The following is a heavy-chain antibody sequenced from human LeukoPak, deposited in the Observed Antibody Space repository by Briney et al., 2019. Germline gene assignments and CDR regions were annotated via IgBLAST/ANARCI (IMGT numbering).Heavy chain of an antibody. CDR2: IGYTGDST. CDR3: AKSPTVDAAFDI. V-gene: IGHV3-23*01. J-gene: IGHJ3*02. D-gene: IGHD4-23*01. Sequence: GGSLRLSCAASGFTFSSYEMNWVRQAPGKGLEWVSGIGYTGDSTFYADSVKGRFTVSRDSSKNTLFLHMNSLRAEDTALYYCAKSPTVDAAFDIWGQGTMVTVSS. CDR1: GFTFSSYE.